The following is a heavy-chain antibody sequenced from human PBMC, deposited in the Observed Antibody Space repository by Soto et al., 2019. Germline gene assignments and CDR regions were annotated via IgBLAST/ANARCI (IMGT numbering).Heavy chain of an antibody. D-gene: IGHD3-10*01. CDR2: ISGSGGST. CDR1: GFTFSSYA. J-gene: IGHJ6*02. Sequence: GGSLRLSCAASGFTFSSYAMSWVRQAPGKGLEWVSAISGSGGSTYYADSVKGRFTISRDNSKNTLYLQMNSLRAEDTAVYYCAKGCEDYYGSGSYYNGLCLRYYYYGMDVWGQGTTVTVSS. V-gene: IGHV3-23*01. CDR3: AKGCEDYYGSGSYYNGLCLRYYYYGMDV.